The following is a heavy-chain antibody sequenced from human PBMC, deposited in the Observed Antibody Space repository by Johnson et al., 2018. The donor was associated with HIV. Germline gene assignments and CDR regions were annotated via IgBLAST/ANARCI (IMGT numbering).Heavy chain of an antibody. CDR3: ARDGKYSSIGPDAFDV. D-gene: IGHD6-13*01. CDR2: ISYDGSNK. V-gene: IGHV3-30*04. J-gene: IGHJ3*01. Sequence: VQLVESGGGVVQPGRSLRLSCAASGFTFSTYAMHWVRQAPGKGLEWVAAISYDGSNKYYADSVKGRFTISRDNSKNTLYLQMNSLRPEDTAVYFCARDGKYSSIGPDAFDVWGQGTMVAVSS. CDR1: GFTFSTYA.